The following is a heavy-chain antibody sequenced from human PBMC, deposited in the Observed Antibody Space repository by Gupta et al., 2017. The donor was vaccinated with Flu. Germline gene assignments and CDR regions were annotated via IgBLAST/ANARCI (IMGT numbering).Heavy chain of an antibody. V-gene: IGHV1-69*06. Sequence: VRQAPGQGLEWMGGIIPTFNTANYAQKFQDRVTITADKSTSAAYMELNSLTFEDTAIYYCASRRYSSGWNSLHFYDYAMDVWGQGTTVTVSS. CDR2: IIPTFNTA. CDR3: ASRRYSSGWNSLHFYDYAMDV. D-gene: IGHD6-19*01. J-gene: IGHJ6*02.